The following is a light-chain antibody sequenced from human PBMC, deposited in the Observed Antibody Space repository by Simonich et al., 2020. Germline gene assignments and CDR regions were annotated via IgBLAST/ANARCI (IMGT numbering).Light chain of an antibody. CDR3: QQYYSTPPT. J-gene: IGKJ4*01. Sequence: DIVMTQSPDSLAVSLCERATINCKSSQSVLYSSNNKNYLAWYQQKPGQPPKLLIYWTSTQESGVPDRFSGSGSGTDFTLTISSLQAEDVAVYYCQQYYSTPPTFGGGTKVEIK. CDR1: QSVLYSSNNKNY. V-gene: IGKV4-1*01. CDR2: WTS.